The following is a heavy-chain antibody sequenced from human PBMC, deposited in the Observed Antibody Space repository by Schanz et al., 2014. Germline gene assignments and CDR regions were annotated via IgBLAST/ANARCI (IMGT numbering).Heavy chain of an antibody. CDR1: GYTFTNHY. CDR2: ISPSSGGT. J-gene: IGHJ4*02. D-gene: IGHD2-8*02. CDR3: ARGLVRYFAY. Sequence: QVQVIQSGPEVKKPGASVKVSCKASGYTFTNHYLHWVRQAPGQGLEWMGRISPSSGGTNYAQNFQGRVTMTRDTSISTADMELSRLRSDDTAVYYCARGLVRYFAYWGQGTLVTVSS. V-gene: IGHV1-2*06.